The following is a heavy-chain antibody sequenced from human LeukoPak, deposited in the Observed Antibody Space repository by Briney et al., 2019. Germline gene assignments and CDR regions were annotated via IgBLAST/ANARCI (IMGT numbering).Heavy chain of an antibody. Sequence: SETLSLTCSVSGGFISSSSYYWGWFRQPPGKGLEWFGTIYYSGSTYYNPSLKSRVTISVDTSKNQFSLKLSSVTAADTAVYYCARQGRDAYYYYYYMDVWGKGTTVTVSS. CDR3: ARQGRDAYYYYYYMDV. CDR2: IYYSGST. D-gene: IGHD2-2*01. V-gene: IGHV4-39*01. J-gene: IGHJ6*03. CDR1: GGFISSSSYY.